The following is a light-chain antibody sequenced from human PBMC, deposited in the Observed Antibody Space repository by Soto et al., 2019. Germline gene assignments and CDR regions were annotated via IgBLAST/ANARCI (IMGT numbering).Light chain of an antibody. CDR2: DTS. V-gene: IGKV3-11*01. J-gene: IGKJ5*01. Sequence: EIVLTQSPATLSLSPGERATLSCRASQSVGSNLAWYQQKPSQAPRLLIYDTSNRATGIPARFSGSGSGTDFTLTISSLEPEDFAVYYCQRGDTFGQGTRLEIK. CDR3: QRGDT. CDR1: QSVGSN.